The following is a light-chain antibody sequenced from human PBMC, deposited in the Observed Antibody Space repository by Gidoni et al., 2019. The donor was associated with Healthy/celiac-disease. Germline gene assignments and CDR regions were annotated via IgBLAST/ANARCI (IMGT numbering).Light chain of an antibody. J-gene: IGKJ4*01. CDR3: QHFGN. Sequence: EIVLTQSPGTLSLSPGQSATLSCRASQSISSSQLAWYQQKPGQAPRPLMYGASSRATGIPDRFSDSGSGTDFTLTISRLEPEDFAVYYCQHFGNFGGXTKVE. CDR2: GAS. V-gene: IGKV3-20*01. CDR1: QSISSSQ.